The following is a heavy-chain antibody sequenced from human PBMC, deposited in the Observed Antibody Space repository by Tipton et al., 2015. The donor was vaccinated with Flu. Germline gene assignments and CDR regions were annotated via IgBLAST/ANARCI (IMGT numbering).Heavy chain of an antibody. J-gene: IGHJ5*02. Sequence: TLSLTCTVSGYSISSGYYWGWIRQPPGKGLEWIGSIYHSGSTYYNPSLKSRVTISVDTSKNQFSLKLSSVTAADTAVYYCARWGFIYGGNTHEWFDPWGQGTLVTVSS. CDR1: GYSISSGYY. CDR3: ARWGFIYGGNTHEWFDP. CDR2: IYHSGST. D-gene: IGHD4-23*01. V-gene: IGHV4-38-2*02.